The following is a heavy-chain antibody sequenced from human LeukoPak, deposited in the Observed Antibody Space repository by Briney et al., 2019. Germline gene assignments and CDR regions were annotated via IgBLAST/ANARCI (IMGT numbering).Heavy chain of an antibody. CDR2: IYTSGST. CDR3: AREEDYGSGSYSPNFDY. J-gene: IGHJ4*02. D-gene: IGHD3-10*01. Sequence: PSETLSLTCTVSGGPISSYYWSWIRQPAGKGLEWIGHIYTSGSTNYNPSLRSGVTMSVDTSKNLFYLKLSSVTAADTAVYYCAREEDYGSGSYSPNFDYWGQGTLVTVSS. V-gene: IGHV4-4*07. CDR1: GGPISSYY.